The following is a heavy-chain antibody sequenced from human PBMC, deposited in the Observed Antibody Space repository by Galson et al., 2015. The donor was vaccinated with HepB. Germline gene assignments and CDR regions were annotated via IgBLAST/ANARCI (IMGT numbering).Heavy chain of an antibody. CDR3: ARDRRQPRAFDI. CDR2: IIPIFGTA. D-gene: IGHD6-13*01. CDR1: GGTFSSYA. Sequence: CKASGGTFSSYAISWVRQAPGQGLEWMGGIIPIFGTANYAQKFQGRVTITADESTSTAYMELSSLRSEDTAVYYCARDRRQPRAFDIWGQGTMVTVSS. J-gene: IGHJ3*02. V-gene: IGHV1-69*01.